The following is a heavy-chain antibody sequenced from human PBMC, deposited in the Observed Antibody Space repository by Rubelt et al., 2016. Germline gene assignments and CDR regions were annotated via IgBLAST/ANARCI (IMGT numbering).Heavy chain of an antibody. CDR1: GFTFSSYS. D-gene: IGHD3-10*01. V-gene: IGHV3-73*01. CDR2: IGRRANSYAT. Sequence: GLVQPGGSLRLSCAASGFTFSSYSMSWVRQASGKGLEWVGRIGRRANSYATGSAASVKGRFTISRDDSRDTAYLQMNSLRTEDTAVYYCQVRGVINEKYYNYGMDVWGQGTTVTVSS. J-gene: IGHJ6*02. CDR3: QVRGVINEKYYNYGMDV.